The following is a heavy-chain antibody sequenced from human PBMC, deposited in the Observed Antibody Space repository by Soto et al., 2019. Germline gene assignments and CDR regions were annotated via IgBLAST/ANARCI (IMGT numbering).Heavy chain of an antibody. CDR3: ARIPSTGGCSSTSCPKRGTFLYYYYMDV. J-gene: IGHJ6*03. CDR1: GYTFTSYD. V-gene: IGHV1-8*01. CDR2: MNPNSGNT. Sequence: ASVKVSCKASGYTFTSYDINWVRQATGQGLEWMGWMNPNSGNTGYAQKFQGRVTMTRNTSISTAYMELSSLRSEDTAVYYCARIPSTGGCSSTSCPKRGTFLYYYYMDVWGKGTTVTVSS. D-gene: IGHD2-2*01.